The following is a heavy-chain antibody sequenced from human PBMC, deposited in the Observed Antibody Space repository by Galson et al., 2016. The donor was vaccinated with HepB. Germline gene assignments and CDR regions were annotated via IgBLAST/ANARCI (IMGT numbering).Heavy chain of an antibody. CDR1: GFTFSYYG. J-gene: IGHJ1*01. D-gene: IGHD3-16*01. V-gene: IGHV3-30*18. CDR2: TSKDGSKR. Sequence: SLRLSCAASGFTFSYYGMHWVRQAPGKGLEWVAVTSKDGSKRYYAESVKGRFTISRDNSKNTLYLQMNSLRPEDTAVYYCAKPSAYTSSWYFQHWGQGTLVTVSS. CDR3: AKPSAYTSSWYFQH.